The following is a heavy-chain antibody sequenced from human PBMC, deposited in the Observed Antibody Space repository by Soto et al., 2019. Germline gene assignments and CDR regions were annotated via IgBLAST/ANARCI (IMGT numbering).Heavy chain of an antibody. CDR2: ISYDGTNK. Sequence: GWSLRLSCAASGFSFSISPMHWVRQAPGKGPEWVALISYDGTNKFYADSVKGRFTISRDNSKSTLYLQVDSLRPEDAAVYYCARDPKTSGGQHWAFNYFDSWGQGTLVTVSS. CDR3: ARDPKTSGGQHWAFNYFDS. J-gene: IGHJ4*02. V-gene: IGHV3-30-3*01. D-gene: IGHD7-27*01. CDR1: GFSFSISP.